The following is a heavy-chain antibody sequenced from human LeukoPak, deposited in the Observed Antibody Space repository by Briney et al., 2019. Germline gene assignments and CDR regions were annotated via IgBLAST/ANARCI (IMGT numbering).Heavy chain of an antibody. CDR2: IIPMFGRT. CDR3: VRLGGSVSYRWFDP. Sequence: GASVKVSCKAPGDTFRTNAISWVRQAPGQGLEWMGSIIPMFGRTKYAPKFQDRITITRDTSASTAYMELSSLRSEDTAVYYCVRLGGSVSYRWFDPWGQGTLVTVSS. CDR1: GDTFRTNA. D-gene: IGHD3-10*01. J-gene: IGHJ5*02. V-gene: IGHV1-69*04.